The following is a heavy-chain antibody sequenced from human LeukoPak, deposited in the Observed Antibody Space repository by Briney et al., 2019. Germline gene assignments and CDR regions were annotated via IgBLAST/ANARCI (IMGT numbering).Heavy chain of an antibody. CDR3: ARDRGETEWLVRRFDAFDI. CDR1: GGSISSYY. CDR2: IYYSGST. D-gene: IGHD6-19*01. Sequence: SETLSLTCTVSGGSISSYYWSWIRQPPGKGLEWIGYIYYSGSTNYNPSLKSRVTISVDTSKNQFSLKLSSVTAADTAVCYCARDRGETEWLVRRFDAFDIWGQGTMVTVSS. J-gene: IGHJ3*02. V-gene: IGHV4-59*01.